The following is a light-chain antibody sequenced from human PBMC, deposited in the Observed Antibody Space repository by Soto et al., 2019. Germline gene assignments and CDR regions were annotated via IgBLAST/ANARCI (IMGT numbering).Light chain of an antibody. Sequence: QSALTQPASVSGSPGQSITISCIGTSSDVGGYNYVSWYQQHPGKAPKLMIYEVSNRPSGVSNRFSGSKSGNTASLTISGLQAEDEADYYCNSYTSSSTQVFGGGTKLTVL. CDR1: SSDVGGYNY. CDR3: NSYTSSSTQV. J-gene: IGLJ3*02. CDR2: EVS. V-gene: IGLV2-14*01.